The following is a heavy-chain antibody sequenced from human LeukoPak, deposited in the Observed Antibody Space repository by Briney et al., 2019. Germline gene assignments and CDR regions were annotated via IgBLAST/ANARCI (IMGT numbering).Heavy chain of an antibody. CDR3: ARDLKGYCSSTSCSRGAFDI. Sequence: SETLSLTCTVSGGSISSGGYYWSWIRQHPGKGLEWIGYIYYSGSTYYNPSLKSRVTISVDTSKNQFSLKLSSVTAADTAVYYCARDLKGYCSSTSCSRGAFDIWGQGTMVTVPS. D-gene: IGHD2-2*01. CDR1: GGSISSGGYY. J-gene: IGHJ3*02. V-gene: IGHV4-31*03. CDR2: IYYSGST.